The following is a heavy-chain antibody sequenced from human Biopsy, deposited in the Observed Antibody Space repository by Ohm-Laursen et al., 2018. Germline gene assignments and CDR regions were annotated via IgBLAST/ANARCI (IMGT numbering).Heavy chain of an antibody. CDR2: VYYSGTT. CDR3: ARGTGRYYVYGAFDI. V-gene: IGHV4-59*12. CDR1: GGSISSDW. J-gene: IGHJ3*02. Sequence: PPGTLSLTCIVSGGSISSDWWSWIRQPPGKGLEWIGYVYYSGTTTYNPSLRSRVTMSVDTSKNQFSLNLRSVTAADTAVYYCARGTGRYYVYGAFDIWGQGTVVTVSS. D-gene: IGHD1-26*01.